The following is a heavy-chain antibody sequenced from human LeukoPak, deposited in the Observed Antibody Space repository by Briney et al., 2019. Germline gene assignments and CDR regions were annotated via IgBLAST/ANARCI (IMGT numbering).Heavy chain of an antibody. CDR2: ISAYNGNT. CDR3: ARDGMVRGVIGY. J-gene: IGHJ4*02. Sequence: ASVKVSCKASGYTFTSYGISWVRQAPGQGLEWMGWISAYNGNTNYAQKLQGRVTITTDTSPRTAYMELRSLRADDTAVYYCARDGMVRGVIGYWGQGTLVTVSS. V-gene: IGHV1-18*01. CDR1: GYTFTSYG. D-gene: IGHD3-10*01.